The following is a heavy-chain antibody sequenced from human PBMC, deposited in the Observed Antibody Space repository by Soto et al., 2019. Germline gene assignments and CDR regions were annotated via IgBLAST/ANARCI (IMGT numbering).Heavy chain of an antibody. CDR3: AREDSGYDLYYFDY. V-gene: IGHV3-33*01. D-gene: IGHD5-12*01. CDR1: GFTFSSYG. CDR2: IWYDGSNK. Sequence: QVPLVESGGGVVQPGRSLRLSCAASGFTFSSYGMHWVRQAPGKGLEWVAVIWYDGSNKYYADSVKGRFTISRDNSKNTLYLQMNSLRAEDTAVYYCAREDSGYDLYYFDYWGQGTLVTVSS. J-gene: IGHJ4*02.